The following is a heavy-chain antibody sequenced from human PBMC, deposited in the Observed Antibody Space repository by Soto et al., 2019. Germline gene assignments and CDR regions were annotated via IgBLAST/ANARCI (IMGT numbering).Heavy chain of an antibody. D-gene: IGHD5-18*01. V-gene: IGHV4-59*01. CDR2: IYYSGST. Sequence: PSETLSLTCTVSGGSIRSYYWSRIRQPPGKGLEWIGYIYYSGSTDYNPSLKSRVTISVDTSKNQFSLKLRSVTAADTAVYYCARDSYNFDDWGQGILVTVSS. CDR1: GGSIRSYY. J-gene: IGHJ4*02. CDR3: ARDSYNFDD.